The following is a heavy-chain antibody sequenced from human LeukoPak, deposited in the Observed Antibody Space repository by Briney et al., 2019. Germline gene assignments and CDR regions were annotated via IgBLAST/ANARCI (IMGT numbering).Heavy chain of an antibody. CDR2: ISAYNGNT. CDR1: GYTFTSYG. Sequence: ASVKVSCKASGYTFTSYGISWVRQAPGQGLEWMGWISAYNGNTNYAQKLQGRVTMTTDTSTSTAYMELRSLRSDDTAVYYCARAIIAAAGTPYAFDIWGQGTMVTVPS. CDR3: ARAIIAAAGTPYAFDI. V-gene: IGHV1-18*01. J-gene: IGHJ3*02. D-gene: IGHD6-13*01.